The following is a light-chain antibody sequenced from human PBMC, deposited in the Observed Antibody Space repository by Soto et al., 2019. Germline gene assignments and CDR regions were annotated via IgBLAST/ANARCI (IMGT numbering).Light chain of an antibody. CDR2: RNN. J-gene: IGLJ3*02. CDR3: AAWDDSLSVHGV. Sequence: QSVLTQPSSASGTPGQRVTISCSGSSSNIGSNYVYWYQQLPGTAPKLLIYRNNQRPSGVPDRFSGSKSGTSASLAISGLRSEDEADYYCAAWDDSLSVHGVFGGGTKVTVL. V-gene: IGLV1-47*01. CDR1: SSNIGSNY.